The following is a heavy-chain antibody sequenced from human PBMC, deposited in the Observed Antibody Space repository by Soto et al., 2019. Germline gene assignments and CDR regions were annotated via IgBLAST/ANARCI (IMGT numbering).Heavy chain of an antibody. J-gene: IGHJ4*02. D-gene: IGHD3-22*01. CDR1: GFTFSSYG. Sequence: GGSLRLSCAASGFTFSSYGMHWVRQAPGKGLEWVAVIWYDGSNKYYADSVKGRFTISRDNSKNTLYLQMNSLRAEDTAVYYCARPRELSPWLFDYWGQGTLVTVSS. CDR3: ARPRELSPWLFDY. CDR2: IWYDGSNK. V-gene: IGHV3-33*01.